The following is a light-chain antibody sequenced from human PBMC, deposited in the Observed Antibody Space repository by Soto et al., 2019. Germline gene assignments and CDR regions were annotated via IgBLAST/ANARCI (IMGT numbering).Light chain of an antibody. J-gene: IGLJ1*01. Sequence: QSVLTQPPSVSAAPGQKVIISCSGSSSNIGNNYVSWYQQLPGTAPKLLIYENNKRPSGIPDRFSGSKSGTSATLGITGLQTGDEADYYCGTWDSSLSAGGVFGTGTKLTVL. CDR1: SSNIGNNY. CDR2: ENN. CDR3: GTWDSSLSAGGV. V-gene: IGLV1-51*02.